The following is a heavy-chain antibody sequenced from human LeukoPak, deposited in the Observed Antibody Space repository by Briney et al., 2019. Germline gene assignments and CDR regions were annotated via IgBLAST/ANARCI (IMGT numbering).Heavy chain of an antibody. D-gene: IGHD3-16*02. J-gene: IGHJ4*02. CDR2: IYHSGST. CDR1: GYSISSGYY. V-gene: IGHV4-38-2*01. Sequence: SETLSLTCAVSGYSISSGYYWGWIRQPPGKGLEWIGSIYHSGSTYYNPSLKSRVTISVDTSKNQFSLKLSSVTAADTAVYYCARYVWGSYPTFEDYWGQGALVTVSS. CDR3: ARYVWGSYPTFEDY.